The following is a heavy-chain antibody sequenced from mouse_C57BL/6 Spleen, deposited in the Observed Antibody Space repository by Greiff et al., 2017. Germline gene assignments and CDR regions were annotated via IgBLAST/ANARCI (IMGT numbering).Heavy chain of an antibody. CDR1: GFTFSSYA. D-gene: IGHD1-1*01. CDR2: ISDGGSYT. V-gene: IGHV5-4*01. CDR3: ARDQTVDWYFDV. Sequence: EVKVVESGGGLVKPGGSLKLSCAASGFTFSSYAMSWVRQTPEKRLEWVATISDGGSYTYYPDNVKGRFTISRDNAKNNLYLQMSHLKSEDTAMYYCARDQTVDWYFDVWGTGTTVTVSS. J-gene: IGHJ1*03.